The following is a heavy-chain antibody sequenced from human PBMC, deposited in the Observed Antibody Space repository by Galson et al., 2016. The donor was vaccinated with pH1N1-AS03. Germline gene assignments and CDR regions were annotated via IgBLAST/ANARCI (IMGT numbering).Heavy chain of an antibody. CDR2: INAGNGNT. D-gene: IGHD1-26*01. CDR3: ARGRGSYGMDV. Sequence: SVKVSCKASGYTFISYVMHWVRQAPGQRLEWMGWINAGNGNTTYSQSFQGRVTITRDTSASKAYMELSSRRSEDTAVYYCARGRGSYGMDVWGQGTTVTVSS. J-gene: IGHJ6*02. V-gene: IGHV1-3*01. CDR1: GYTFISYV.